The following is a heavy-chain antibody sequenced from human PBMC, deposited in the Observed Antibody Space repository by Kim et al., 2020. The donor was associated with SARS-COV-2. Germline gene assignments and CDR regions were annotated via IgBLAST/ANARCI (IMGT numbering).Heavy chain of an antibody. V-gene: IGHV1-46*01. CDR3: ARDVRGSSSWIVYYYYGMDV. J-gene: IGHJ6*02. Sequence: ASVKVSCKASGYTFTSYYMHWVRQAPGQGLEWMGIINPSGGSTSYAQKFQGRVTMTRDTSTSTVYMELSSLRSEDTAVYYCARDVRGSSSWIVYYYYGMDVWGQGTTVTVSS. CDR1: GYTFTSYY. D-gene: IGHD6-13*01. CDR2: INPSGGST.